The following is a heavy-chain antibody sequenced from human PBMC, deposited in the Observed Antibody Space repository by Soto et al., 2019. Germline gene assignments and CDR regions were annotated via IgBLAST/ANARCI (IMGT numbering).Heavy chain of an antibody. V-gene: IGHV4-59*02. J-gene: IGHJ6*02. CDR3: ARGEWFLRGYGMDV. D-gene: IGHD3-3*01. CDR2: IYNGGSP. CDR1: GGSVSTDY. Sequence: QGKLQESGPGLVKPSETLSLTCTVSGGSVSTDYWSWIRQPPGKRLEYIGFIYNGGSPNYTPSLESRVTISPDTSKNQFSLKLCSVTAADTAVYYCARGEWFLRGYGMDVWGRGTTVTVS.